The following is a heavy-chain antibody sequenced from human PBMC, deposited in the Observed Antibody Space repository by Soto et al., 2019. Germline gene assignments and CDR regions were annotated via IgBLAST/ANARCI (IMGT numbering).Heavy chain of an antibody. V-gene: IGHV4-31*03. CDR3: ARERAVVGTGWFDP. Sequence: PSETLSLTCTVSGGSIINGSYYWTWIRHHPRKGLEWIGYISYRGNTYYNPSLKSRLTISVDTSKNQFSPTLNSMTAADTAIYYCARERAVVGTGWFDPWGQGTLVTVSS. CDR1: GGSIINGSYY. J-gene: IGHJ5*02. CDR2: ISYRGNT. D-gene: IGHD6-19*01.